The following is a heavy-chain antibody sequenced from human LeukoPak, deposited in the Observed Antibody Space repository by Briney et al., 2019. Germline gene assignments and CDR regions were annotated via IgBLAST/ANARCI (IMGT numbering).Heavy chain of an antibody. CDR2: ISSSSSYI. CDR3: ARDNSLWKFDY. CDR1: GFTVSSKY. V-gene: IGHV3-21*01. Sequence: PGGSLRLSCTASGFTVSSKYMNWVRQAPGQGLEWVSSISSSSSYIYYADSVKGRFTISRDNAKNSLYLQMNSLRAEDTAVYYCARDNSLWKFDYWGQGTLVTVSS. D-gene: IGHD2/OR15-2a*01. J-gene: IGHJ4*02.